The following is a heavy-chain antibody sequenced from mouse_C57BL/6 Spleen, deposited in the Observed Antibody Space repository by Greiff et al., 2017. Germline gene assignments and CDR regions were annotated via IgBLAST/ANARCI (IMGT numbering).Heavy chain of an antibody. CDR2: IWTGGGT. J-gene: IGHJ3*01. CDR1: GFSLTSYA. Sequence: QVQLQQSGPGLVAPSQSLSITCTVSGFSLTSYAISWVRQPPGKGLEWLGVIWTGGGTNYNSALKSRLSISKDNSKSQVFLKMNSLQTDDTARYYCASNYYGSSYIAYWGQGTLVTVSA. D-gene: IGHD1-1*01. V-gene: IGHV2-9-1*01. CDR3: ASNYYGSSYIAY.